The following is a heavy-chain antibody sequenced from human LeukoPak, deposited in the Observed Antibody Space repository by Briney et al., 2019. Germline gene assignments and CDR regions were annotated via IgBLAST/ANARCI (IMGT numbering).Heavy chain of an antibody. D-gene: IGHD2-21*01. CDR3: ARLFPQFYYGMDV. V-gene: IGHV3-66*01. J-gene: IGHJ6*02. CDR2: IYSGGST. Sequence: GGSLRLSCAASGFTVSSNYMSWVRQAPGKGLEWVSVIYSGGSTYYADSVKGRFTISRDNSKNTLYLQTNSLRAEDTAVYYCARLFPQFYYGMDVWGQGTTVTVSS. CDR1: GFTVSSNY.